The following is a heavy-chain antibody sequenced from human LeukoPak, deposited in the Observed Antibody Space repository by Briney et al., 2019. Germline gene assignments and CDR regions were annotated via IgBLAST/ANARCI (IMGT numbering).Heavy chain of an antibody. D-gene: IGHD2-15*01. J-gene: IGHJ3*02. CDR1: GYTFTGYY. V-gene: IGHV1-2*02. CDR2: INPNSGGT. Sequence: ASVKVSCKASGYTFTGYYMHWVRQAPGQGLEWMGWINPNSGGTNYAQKFQGRVTMTRDTSISTAYMELSRLRSDDTAVYYCARAFRCSGGSCYSVGDDAFDIWGQGTMVTVSS. CDR3: ARAFRCSGGSCYSVGDDAFDI.